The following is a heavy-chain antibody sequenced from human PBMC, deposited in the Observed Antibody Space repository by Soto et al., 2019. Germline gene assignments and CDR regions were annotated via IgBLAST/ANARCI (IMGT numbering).Heavy chain of an antibody. V-gene: IGHV4-39*01. CDR3: ARHRPAIVVVPASEGGRFDY. J-gene: IGHJ5*01. CDR1: GGSISSSSYY. Sequence: QLQLQESGPGLVKPSETLSLTCTVSGGSISSSSYYWGWIRQPPGKGLEWIGSIYYSGSTYYNPSLKGRVTISVDTSKNQFSLKLSSVNAADTTVYYCARHRPAIVVVPASEGGRFDYWGHGTLVTVSS. CDR2: IYYSGST. D-gene: IGHD2-2*01.